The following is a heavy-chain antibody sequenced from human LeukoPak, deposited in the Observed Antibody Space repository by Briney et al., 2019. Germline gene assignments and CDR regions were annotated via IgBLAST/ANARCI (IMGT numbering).Heavy chain of an antibody. D-gene: IGHD6-13*01. J-gene: IGHJ4*02. CDR3: AKPLGAVDTWLKFDY. CDR2: IHGSGYNT. Sequence: GGSLRLSCAASGFTFSSYAVSWVRQAPGEGLEWVSSIHGSGYNTYYADSVKGRFTISRDNSKNTLYLQMNSLRAEDTAIYYCAKPLGAVDTWLKFDYWGQGTLVTVSS. V-gene: IGHV3-23*01. CDR1: GFTFSSYA.